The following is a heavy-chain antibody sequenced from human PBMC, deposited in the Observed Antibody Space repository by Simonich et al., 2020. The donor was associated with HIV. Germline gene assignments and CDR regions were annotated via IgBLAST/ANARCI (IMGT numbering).Heavy chain of an antibody. J-gene: IGHJ6*03. Sequence: QVQLVQSGAEVKKPGASVKVSCKASGYTFTSYDINWVRQATGQELGGMGWMNPNSGNTGYAQKFKGRVTITRNTSISTAYMELSSLRSEDTAVYYCARVSYYGSGRYDRYYYMDVWGKGTTVTVSS. D-gene: IGHD3-10*01. V-gene: IGHV1-8*03. CDR3: ARVSYYGSGRYDRYYYMDV. CDR1: GYTFTSYD. CDR2: MNPNSGNT.